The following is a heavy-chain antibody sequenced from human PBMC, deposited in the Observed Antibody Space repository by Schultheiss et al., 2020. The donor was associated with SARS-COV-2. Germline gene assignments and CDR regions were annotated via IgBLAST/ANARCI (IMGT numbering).Heavy chain of an antibody. CDR2: IYPGDSDT. Sequence: GESLKISCKGVGYSFSNYWVGWVRQMPGKGLEWMGIIYPGDSDTRYSPSFQGQVSISADKSISTAYLQWSSLKASDSAMYYCASLNSGWVYWGQGTLVTVSS. CDR3: ASLNSGWVY. J-gene: IGHJ4*02. V-gene: IGHV5-51*01. CDR1: GYSFSNYW. D-gene: IGHD5-12*01.